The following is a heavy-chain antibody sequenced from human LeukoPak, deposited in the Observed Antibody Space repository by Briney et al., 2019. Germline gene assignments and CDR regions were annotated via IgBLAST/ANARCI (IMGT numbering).Heavy chain of an antibody. CDR2: IKSKTDGGTT. Sequence: GGSLRLSCAASGFTFSNAWMSWVRQAPGKGLEWVGRIKSKTDGGTTDYAAPVEGRFTISRDNAKNLLYLQMNSLRAEDTAVYYCARDANDYDFWSGYLPGDYWGQGTLVTVSS. CDR1: GFTFSNAW. D-gene: IGHD3-3*01. V-gene: IGHV3-15*01. J-gene: IGHJ4*02. CDR3: ARDANDYDFWSGYLPGDY.